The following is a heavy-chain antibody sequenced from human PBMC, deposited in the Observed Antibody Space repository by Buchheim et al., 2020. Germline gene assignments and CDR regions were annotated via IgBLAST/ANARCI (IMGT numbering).Heavy chain of an antibody. CDR1: GFTFSNYW. Sequence: EVQLVESGGGLVQPGGSLRLSCSASGFTFSNYWMSWVRQAPGEGLEWVANIRQDGSEKYHVESVKGRFIISRDNDFNSLYLQMKSLRAEDTAVYYCARGSGVRRSYSDLPPSSYFDYWGQGSL. CDR3: ARGSGVRRSYSDLPPSSYFDY. CDR2: IRQDGSEK. D-gene: IGHD6-6*01. J-gene: IGHJ4*02. V-gene: IGHV3-7*01.